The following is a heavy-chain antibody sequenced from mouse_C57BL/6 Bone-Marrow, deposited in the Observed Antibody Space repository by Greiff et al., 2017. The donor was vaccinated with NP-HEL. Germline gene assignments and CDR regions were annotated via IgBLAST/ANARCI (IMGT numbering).Heavy chain of an antibody. CDR1: GFTFSSYG. CDR3: ARRPVVATNYYAMDY. D-gene: IGHD1-1*01. V-gene: IGHV5-6*02. Sequence: DVKLVESGGDLVKPGGSLKLSCAASGFTFSSYGMSWVRQTPDKRLEWVATISSGGSYTYYPDSVKGRFTISRDNAKNTLYLQMSSLKSEDTAMYYCARRPVVATNYYAMDYWGQGTSVTVSS. J-gene: IGHJ4*01. CDR2: ISSGGSYT.